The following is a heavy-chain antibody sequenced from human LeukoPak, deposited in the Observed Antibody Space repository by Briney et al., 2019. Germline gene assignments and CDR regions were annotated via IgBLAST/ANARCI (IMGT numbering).Heavy chain of an antibody. V-gene: IGHV3-30-3*01. CDR3: ARDLKTSGWYGDFDY. Sequence: GGSLRLSCAASGFTFSSYAMHWVRQAPGKGLEWVAIVSYDGSNKYYADSVKGRFTISRDNSKNTLYLQMNSLRAEDTAVYYCARDLKTSGWYGDFDYWGQGTLVTVSS. J-gene: IGHJ4*02. CDR1: GFTFSSYA. CDR2: VSYDGSNK. D-gene: IGHD6-19*01.